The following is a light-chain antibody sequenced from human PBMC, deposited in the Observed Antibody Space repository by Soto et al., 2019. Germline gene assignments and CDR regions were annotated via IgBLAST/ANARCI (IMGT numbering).Light chain of an antibody. V-gene: IGLV2-14*01. J-gene: IGLJ2*01. Sequence: QSALTQPACVSGSPGQSITISCTGTSSDVGGYNYVSWYQQHPGKAPKLMIYDVSNRPSGVSNRFSGSKSGNTASLTISGLQAEDEADYYCSSYTSGSTLVFGGGTKLTVL. CDR1: SSDVGGYNY. CDR3: SSYTSGSTLV. CDR2: DVS.